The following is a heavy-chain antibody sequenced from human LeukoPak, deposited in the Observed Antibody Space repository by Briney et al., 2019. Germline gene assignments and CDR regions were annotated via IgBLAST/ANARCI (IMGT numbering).Heavy chain of an antibody. V-gene: IGHV1-2*02. CDR1: GYTFTGYY. CDR2: INPNSGGT. Sequence: EASVKVSCKASGYTFTGYYMHWVRQAPGQGLEWMGWINPNSGGTNYAQKFQGRVTMTRDTSISTAYMELSRLRSDDTAVYYCARSLLSLYSSSFFIVGYWGQGTLVTVSS. J-gene: IGHJ4*02. D-gene: IGHD6-13*01. CDR3: ARSLLSLYSSSFFIVGY.